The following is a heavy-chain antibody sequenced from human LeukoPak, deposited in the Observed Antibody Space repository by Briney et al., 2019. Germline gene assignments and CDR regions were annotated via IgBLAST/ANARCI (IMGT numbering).Heavy chain of an antibody. CDR1: GGSISSYH. J-gene: IGHJ4*02. CDR2: MYTSGST. Sequence: SETLSLTCSVSGGSISSYHWSWIRQPAGKQPEWIGRMYTSGSTYYNPSLKSRVTMSADTSKNQFSLKLTSVTAADTSVYYCAREGGPGGDYGSIDSWGQGTLVTVSS. V-gene: IGHV4-4*07. CDR3: AREGGPGGDYGSIDS. D-gene: IGHD4-17*01.